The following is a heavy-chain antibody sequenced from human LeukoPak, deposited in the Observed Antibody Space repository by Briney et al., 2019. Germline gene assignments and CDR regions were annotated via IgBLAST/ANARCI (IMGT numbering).Heavy chain of an antibody. D-gene: IGHD2-2*01. CDR3: ARGPDGIVVVPAEYWFDP. V-gene: IGHV3-7*03. J-gene: IGHJ5*02. Sequence: GGSLRLSCAASGFMFSSNWMSWVRLAPGKGLEWVANIKEDGTETYYVDSVKGRFTISRDNAKNSLYLQMNSLRAEDTAVYYCARGPDGIVVVPAEYWFDPWGQGTLVTVSS. CDR2: IKEDGTET. CDR1: GFMFSSNW.